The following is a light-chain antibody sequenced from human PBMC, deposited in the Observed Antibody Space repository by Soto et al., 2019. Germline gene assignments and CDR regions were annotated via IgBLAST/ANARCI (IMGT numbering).Light chain of an antibody. V-gene: IGKV1-39*01. CDR3: HQSHSSPYT. CDR2: AAS. CDR1: QTIANY. Sequence: DIQMTQSPSSLSASVGDRVTISCRPSQTIANYLNWYQHKPGNAPKLLIYAASSLQTGVPSRFSGSGSGTDFTLTINSLQPEDFATSFCHQSHSSPYTFGQGTRLEIK. J-gene: IGKJ2*01.